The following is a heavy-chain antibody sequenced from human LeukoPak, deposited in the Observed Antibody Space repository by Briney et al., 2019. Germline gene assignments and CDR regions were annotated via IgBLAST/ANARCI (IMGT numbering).Heavy chain of an antibody. V-gene: IGHV3-53*04. CDR2: IYSGGST. D-gene: IGHD4-23*01. J-gene: IGHJ5*02. CDR3: AREFNSGWFDP. Sequence: GGSLTLSCAASGFTVSSNYMSWVRQAPGKGLEWVSVIYSGGSTYYADSVKGRFTISRHNSKNTLYLQMNSLRAEDTAVYYCAREFNSGWFDPWGQGTLVTVSS. CDR1: GFTVSSNY.